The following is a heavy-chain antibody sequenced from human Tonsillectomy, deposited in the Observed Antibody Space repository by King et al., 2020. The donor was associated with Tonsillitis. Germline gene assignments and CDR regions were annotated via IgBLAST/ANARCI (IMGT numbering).Heavy chain of an antibody. CDR3: ARDAAGDVRFWFDS. J-gene: IGHJ5*01. V-gene: IGHV3-48*02. CDR1: GFSFSSRS. D-gene: IGHD4-17*01. CDR2: ITGTSSVI. Sequence: EVQLVESGGGLVQPGGSLRLSCAASGFSFSSRSMNWVRQAPGKGLEWISHITGTSSVIVYADSVRGRFTISRDNAKNLLYLEMNSLRDEDTAVYYCARDAAGDVRFWFDSWGQGTLVTVSS.